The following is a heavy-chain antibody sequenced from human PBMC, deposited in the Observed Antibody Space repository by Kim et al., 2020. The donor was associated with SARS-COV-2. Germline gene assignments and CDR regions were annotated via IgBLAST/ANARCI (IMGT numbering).Heavy chain of an antibody. CDR1: GGSISSSSYY. V-gene: IGHV4-39*01. CDR2: IYYSGST. J-gene: IGHJ4*02. CDR3: ARLGDIVLMVYAEYYFDY. D-gene: IGHD2-8*01. Sequence: SETLSLTCTVSGGSISSSSYYWGWIRQPPGKGLEWIGSIYYSGSTYYNPSLKSRVTISVDTSKNQFSLKLSSVTAADMAVYYCARLGDIVLMVYAEYYFDYWGQGTLVTVSS.